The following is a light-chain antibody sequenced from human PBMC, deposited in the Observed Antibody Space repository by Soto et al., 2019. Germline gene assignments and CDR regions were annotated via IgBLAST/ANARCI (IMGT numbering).Light chain of an antibody. CDR1: QSVSARL. CDR2: DAS. V-gene: IGKV3-20*01. J-gene: IGKJ1*01. CDR3: QQYKGYSRT. Sequence: EIVLTQSPGTLSLSPGERATLSCKTSQSVSARLLAWYQQKPGQAPRLLIYDASNRATGIPARFSGSGSGTDFTLTISSMQPDDFATYYCQQYKGYSRTFGQGTKVDIK.